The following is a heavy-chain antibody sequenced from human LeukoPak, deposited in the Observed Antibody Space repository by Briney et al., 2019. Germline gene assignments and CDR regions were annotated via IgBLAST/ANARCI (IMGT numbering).Heavy chain of an antibody. CDR2: ISSSSSYI. CDR1: GFTFSSYS. CDR3: ARDTSELVRGQADY. Sequence: GGSLRLSCAASGFTFSSYSMNWVRQAPGKGLEWVSSISSSSSYIYYAGSVKGRFTISRDNAKNSLYLQMNSLRAEDTAVYYCARDTSELVRGQADYWGQGTLVTVSS. V-gene: IGHV3-21*01. J-gene: IGHJ4*02. D-gene: IGHD6-13*01.